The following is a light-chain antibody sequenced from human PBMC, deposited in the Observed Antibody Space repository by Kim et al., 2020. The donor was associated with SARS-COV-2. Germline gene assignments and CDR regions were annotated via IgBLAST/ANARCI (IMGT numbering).Light chain of an antibody. Sequence: SPGQTARITCSGDALSKQYAYWYQQKPGQAPVLVIYKDSERPSGIPERFSGSSSGTTVTLTISGVQAEDEADYYCQSADSSGTYYVFGTGTKVTVL. J-gene: IGLJ1*01. CDR3: QSADSSGTYYV. CDR1: ALSKQY. CDR2: KDS. V-gene: IGLV3-25*03.